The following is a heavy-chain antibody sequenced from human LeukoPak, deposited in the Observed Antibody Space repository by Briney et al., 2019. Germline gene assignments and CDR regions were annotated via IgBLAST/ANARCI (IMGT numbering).Heavy chain of an antibody. CDR3: ARHGEISGWYVRWFDP. J-gene: IGHJ5*02. Sequence: SETLSLTYTVSGGSISSYYWSWIRQPPGKGLEWIGYIYYSGSTNYNPSLKSRVTISVDTSKNQFSLNLSSVTAADTAVYYCARHGEISGWYVRWFDPWGQGTLVTVSS. CDR1: GGSISSYY. V-gene: IGHV4-59*08. D-gene: IGHD6-19*01. CDR2: IYYSGST.